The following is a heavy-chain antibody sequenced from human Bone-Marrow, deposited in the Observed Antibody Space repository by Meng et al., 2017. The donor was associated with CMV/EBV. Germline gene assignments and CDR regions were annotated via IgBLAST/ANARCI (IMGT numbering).Heavy chain of an antibody. V-gene: IGHV1-18*01. J-gene: IGHJ4*02. CDR3: ARDMRGSSTRWIIVYFDY. D-gene: IGHD2-2*01. Sequence: ASVKVSCKASGYSFTSYGISWVRQAPGQGLEWMGWISVYNGNTNYAQKLQGRVTMTTDTSTSTAYMELRSLRSDETAVYYCARDMRGSSTRWIIVYFDYWGQGTLVTVSS. CDR2: ISVYNGNT. CDR1: GYSFTSYG.